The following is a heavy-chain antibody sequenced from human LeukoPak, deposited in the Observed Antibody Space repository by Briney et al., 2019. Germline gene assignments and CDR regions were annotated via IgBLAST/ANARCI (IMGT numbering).Heavy chain of an antibody. V-gene: IGHV5-51*01. Sequence: GESPKISCKGSGYSFTSYWIGWVRQMPGKGLEWMGIIYPGDSDTRYSPSFQGQVTISADKSISTAYLQWSSLKASDTAMYYCARRLYDILTGYYFDYWGQGTLVTVSS. D-gene: IGHD3-9*01. CDR1: GYSFTSYW. CDR2: IYPGDSDT. J-gene: IGHJ4*02. CDR3: ARRLYDILTGYYFDY.